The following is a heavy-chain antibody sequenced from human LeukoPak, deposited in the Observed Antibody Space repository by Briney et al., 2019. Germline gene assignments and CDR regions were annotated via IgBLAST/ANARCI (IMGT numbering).Heavy chain of an antibody. CDR2: IIPIFGTA. CDR3: ARDSSSGWTMGHDAFDI. D-gene: IGHD6-19*01. Sequence: ASVKVSCKAPGGTFSSYAISWVRQAPGQGLEWMGGIIPIFGTANYAQKFQGRVTITADKSTSTAYMELSSLRSEDTAVYYCARDSSSGWTMGHDAFDIWGQGTMVTVSS. V-gene: IGHV1-69*06. CDR1: GGTFSSYA. J-gene: IGHJ3*02.